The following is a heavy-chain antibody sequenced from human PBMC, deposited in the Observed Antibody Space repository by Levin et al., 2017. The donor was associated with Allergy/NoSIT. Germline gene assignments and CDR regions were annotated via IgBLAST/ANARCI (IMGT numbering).Heavy chain of an antibody. J-gene: IGHJ4*02. CDR2: ISRNGGST. D-gene: IGHD2-2*01. Sequence: GGSLRLSCSASGFTFSSYAMHWVRQAPGKGLEYVSTISRNGGSTYYTDSVKGRFTISRDNSKSTLYLQMSSLRAEDTAVYYCAKEDCSSTSCYYFAYWGQRSL. CDR1: GFTFSSYA. V-gene: IGHV3-64D*06. CDR3: AKEDCSSTSCYYFAY.